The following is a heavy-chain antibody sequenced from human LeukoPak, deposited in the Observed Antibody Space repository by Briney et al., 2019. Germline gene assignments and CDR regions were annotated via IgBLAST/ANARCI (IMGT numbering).Heavy chain of an antibody. J-gene: IGHJ3*02. D-gene: IGHD1-1*01. CDR3: AKDRVGTTGTPRDAFDI. Sequence: GGSLRLSCAASGFTFDDYAMHWVRQAPGKGLEWVSGISWNSGSIGYADSVKGRFTISRDNAKNSLYLQMNSLRAEDTALYYCAKDRVGTTGTPRDAFDIWGQGTMVTVSS. CDR1: GFTFDDYA. CDR2: ISWNSGSI. V-gene: IGHV3-9*01.